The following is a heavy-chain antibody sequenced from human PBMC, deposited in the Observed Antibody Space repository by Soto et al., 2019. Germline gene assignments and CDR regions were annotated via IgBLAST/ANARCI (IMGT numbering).Heavy chain of an antibody. CDR2: ISGSGGTT. V-gene: IGHV3-23*01. J-gene: IGHJ4*02. D-gene: IGHD2-2*01. Sequence: EVQLLESGGGLVQPGGSLRLSCAASGFTFRNYAMSWARQAPGKGLEWVSAISGSGGTTHYADSVKGGFTISRDNSKNTLYLQMNSLRVEDTAVYYCAKDRSSTSCYAFDYWGQGSLVTVSS. CDR3: AKDRSSTSCYAFDY. CDR1: GFTFRNYA.